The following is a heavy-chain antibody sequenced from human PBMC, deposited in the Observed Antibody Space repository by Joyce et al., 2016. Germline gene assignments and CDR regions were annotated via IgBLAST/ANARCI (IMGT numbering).Heavy chain of an antibody. D-gene: IGHD3-22*01. CDR2: IYHSGNT. CDR1: GASVNSGGSYS. Sequence: QLQLQESGSGLVKPSQTLSLTCAVSGASVNSGGSYSWSWIRQPPGKGLEWIGDIYHSGNTYCNPSIKSRVTISMDTSKDQFSLNLKSVTAADTAVYYCARSNYYDSSGYYFDNWGQGTLVTVSS. CDR3: ARSNYYDSSGYYFDN. J-gene: IGHJ4*02. V-gene: IGHV4-30-2*01.